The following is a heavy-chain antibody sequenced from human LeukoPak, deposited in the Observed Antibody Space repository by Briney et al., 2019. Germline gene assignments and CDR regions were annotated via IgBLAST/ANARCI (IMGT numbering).Heavy chain of an antibody. CDR2: IYHSGST. J-gene: IGHJ4*02. D-gene: IGHD3-10*01. V-gene: IGHV4-38-2*01. CDR1: GYSISSGYY. CDR3: ARQGPWTYYYGSGSSRTDY. Sequence: SETLSLTRAVSGYSISSGYYWGWIRQPPGKGLEWIGSIYHSGSTYYNPSLKSRVTISVDTSKNQFSLKLSSVTAADTAVYYCARQGPWTYYYGSGSSRTDYWGQGTLVTVSS.